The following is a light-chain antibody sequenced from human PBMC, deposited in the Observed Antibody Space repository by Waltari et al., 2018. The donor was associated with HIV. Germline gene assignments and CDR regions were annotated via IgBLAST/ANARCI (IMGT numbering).Light chain of an antibody. CDR3: SSYAGSNHFV. J-gene: IGLJ1*01. V-gene: IGLV2-8*01. Sequence: QSALTQPPSASGSPGQSVTIPCTGTSSDVGGYEYVSWYQQYPGRAPKLIIYGVTKRPSGVPDRFSGSKSGNTASLTVYGLQAEDEADYYCSSYAGSNHFVFGTGTRVTIL. CDR1: SSDVGGYEY. CDR2: GVT.